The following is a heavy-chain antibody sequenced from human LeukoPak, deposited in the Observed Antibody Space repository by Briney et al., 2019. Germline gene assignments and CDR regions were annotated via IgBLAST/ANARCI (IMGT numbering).Heavy chain of an antibody. CDR3: ARDKRDLENWRYYYYMDV. V-gene: IGHV4-59*12. J-gene: IGHJ6*03. CDR1: GGSISSYY. CDR2: IYYSGST. D-gene: IGHD3-3*01. Sequence: SETLSLTRTVSGGSISSYYWSWIRQPPGKGLEWIGYIYYSGSTNYNPSLKSRVTISVDTSKNQFSLKLSSVTAADTAVYYCARDKRDLENWRYYYYMDVWGKGTTVTVSS.